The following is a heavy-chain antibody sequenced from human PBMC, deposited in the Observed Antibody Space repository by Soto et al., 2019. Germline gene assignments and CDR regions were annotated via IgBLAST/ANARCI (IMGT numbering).Heavy chain of an antibody. V-gene: IGHV3-9*01. J-gene: IGHJ4*02. CDR3: PKASVALLWFDASDY. D-gene: IGHD3-10*01. Sequence: EVQLVESGGGLVQPGRSLRLSCAASGFTFDDYAMHWVRQAPGKGLEWVSGISWNSGSIGYADSVKGRFTISRDNAKKSLYLQLNSLRAEDTALYYCPKASVALLWFDASDYLGKGTLVIV. CDR1: GFTFDDYA. CDR2: ISWNSGSI.